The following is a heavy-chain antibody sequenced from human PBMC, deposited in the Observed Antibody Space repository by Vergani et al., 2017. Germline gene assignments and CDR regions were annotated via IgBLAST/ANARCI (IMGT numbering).Heavy chain of an antibody. J-gene: IGHJ5*02. Sequence: QVQLVQSGAEVKKPGSSVKVSCKASGGTSSSYAISWVRQAPGQGLEWMGRIIPIFGTANYAQKFQGRVTITADESTSTAYMELSSLRSEDTAVYYCARDPLIMTTVTTYPWFDPWGQGTLVTVSS. V-gene: IGHV1-69*18. D-gene: IGHD4-17*01. CDR2: IIPIFGTA. CDR1: GGTSSSYA. CDR3: ARDPLIMTTVTTYPWFDP.